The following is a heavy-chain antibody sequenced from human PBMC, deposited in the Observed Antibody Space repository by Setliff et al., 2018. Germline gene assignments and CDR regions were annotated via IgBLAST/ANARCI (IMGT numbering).Heavy chain of an antibody. V-gene: IGHV4-61*09. Sequence: PSETLSLTCTVSGGSISSGSYYWSWIRQPAGKGLEWIGHIHSSGSTNYNPSLKSRVTISVDRSKNQFSLKLSSVIAADTAVYYCARGLYSSSSGGFYYYYYYMDVWGKGTTVTVSS. CDR1: GGSISSGSYY. CDR2: IHSSGST. CDR3: ARGLYSSSSGGFYYYYYYMDV. J-gene: IGHJ6*03. D-gene: IGHD6-6*01.